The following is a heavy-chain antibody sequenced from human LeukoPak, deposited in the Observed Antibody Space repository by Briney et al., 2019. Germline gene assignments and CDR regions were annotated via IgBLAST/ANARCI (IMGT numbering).Heavy chain of an antibody. CDR2: ISSSSYI. CDR1: GFTFSNAW. V-gene: IGHV3-69-1*01. CDR3: ARDWASMIVVVNGAFDI. Sequence: PGGSLRLSCAASGFTFSNAWMSWVRQAPGKGLEWVSSISSSSYIYYADSVKGRFTISRDNAKNSLYLQMNSLRAEDTAVYYCARDWASMIVVVNGAFDIWGQGTMVTVSS. J-gene: IGHJ3*02. D-gene: IGHD3-22*01.